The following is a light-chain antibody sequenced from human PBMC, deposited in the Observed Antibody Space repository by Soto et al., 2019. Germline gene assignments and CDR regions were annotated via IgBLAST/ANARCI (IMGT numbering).Light chain of an antibody. CDR3: QTWGTGIQVI. CDR1: CGHSTYA. Sequence: QLVLTQSPSASASQGASVKLTCTLSCGHSTYAIAWHQQQPEKGPRYLMKLNSDGSHSKGDGIPDRFSGSSSGAERYLTISSLQSEDEADYYCQTWGTGIQVIFGGGTKVTVL. CDR2: LNSDGSH. V-gene: IGLV4-69*01. J-gene: IGLJ2*01.